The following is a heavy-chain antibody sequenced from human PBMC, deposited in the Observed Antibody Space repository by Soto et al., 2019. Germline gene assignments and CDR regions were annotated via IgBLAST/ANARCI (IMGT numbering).Heavy chain of an antibody. D-gene: IGHD1-1*01. V-gene: IGHV5-51*01. J-gene: IGHJ6*02. CDR1: GYSFTSYW. CDR2: IYPGDSDT. CDR3: ARRSRYAVGVYRMDV. Sequence: GESLKISCKGSGYSFTSYWIGWVRQMPGKGREWMGIIYPGDSDTRYSPSFQGQVTISADKSISTAYLQWSSLKASDTAMYYCARRSRYAVGVYRMDVWGQGTTVTVSS.